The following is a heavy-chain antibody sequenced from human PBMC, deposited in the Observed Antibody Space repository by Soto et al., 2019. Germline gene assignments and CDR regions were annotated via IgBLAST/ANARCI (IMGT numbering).Heavy chain of an antibody. V-gene: IGHV3-74*01. D-gene: IGHD5-18*01. CDR2: INSDGSST. CDR3: ARSPIYSYGYSDY. J-gene: IGHJ4*02. Sequence: EVQLVESGGGLVQPGGSLRLSCAASGFTFSSYWMHWVRQAPGKGLVWVSRINSDGSSTSYADSVKGRFTISRDNAKNTLYLQMNSRRAEDTAVYYCARSPIYSYGYSDYWGQGTLVTVSS. CDR1: GFTFSSYW.